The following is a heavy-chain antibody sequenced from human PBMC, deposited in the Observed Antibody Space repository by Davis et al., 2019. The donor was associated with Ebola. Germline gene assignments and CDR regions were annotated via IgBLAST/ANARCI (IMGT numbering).Heavy chain of an antibody. V-gene: IGHV1-2*04. CDR3: ARESFCSSTSCYAYFDY. D-gene: IGHD2-2*01. Sequence: ASVKVSCKASGYTFTSYDINWVRQATGQGLEWMGWINPNSGGTNYAQKFQGWVTMTRDTSISTAYMELSRLRSDDTAVYYCARESFCSSTSCYAYFDYWGQGTLVTVSS. CDR2: INPNSGGT. CDR1: GYTFTSYD. J-gene: IGHJ4*02.